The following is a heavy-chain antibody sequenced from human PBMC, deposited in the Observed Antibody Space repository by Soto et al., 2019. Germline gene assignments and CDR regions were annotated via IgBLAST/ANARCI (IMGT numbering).Heavy chain of an antibody. Sequence: GASVKVSCKASGYNFTSYGISWVRQAPGQGLEWMGWISPHNDRTKYARRFQDRVTMTTETPTSTVYMELGSLRSDDTAVYYCARDLYYSSGRYFDHVAFDIWGQGTVVTVSS. D-gene: IGHD6-19*01. J-gene: IGHJ3*02. CDR3: ARDLYYSSGRYFDHVAFDI. CDR1: GYNFTSYG. CDR2: ISPHNDRT. V-gene: IGHV1-18*01.